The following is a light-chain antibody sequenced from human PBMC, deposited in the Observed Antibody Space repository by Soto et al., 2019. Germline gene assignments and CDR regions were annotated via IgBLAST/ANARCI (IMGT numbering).Light chain of an antibody. Sequence: EIVLTQSPATLSVTPGERATLSCRASQSVGSNLAWYQQKPGQAPRLLIHGASTWATGIPARFSGSGSVTEFARTISSLQSVYFSVYYDQEYIHWPRRFGQGTNADSK. CDR1: QSVGSN. CDR3: QEYIHWPRR. CDR2: GAS. V-gene: IGKV3-15*01. J-gene: IGKJ1*01.